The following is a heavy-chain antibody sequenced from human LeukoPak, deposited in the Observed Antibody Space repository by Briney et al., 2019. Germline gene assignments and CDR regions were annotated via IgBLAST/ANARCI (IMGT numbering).Heavy chain of an antibody. V-gene: IGHV1-2*02. CDR1: GYTFIAYY. J-gene: IGHJ4*02. D-gene: IGHD2-2*01. CDR2: INPNSGGT. Sequence: ASVKVSCKASGYTFIAYYMHWVRQAPGQGLEWMGWINPNSGGTNYAQKFQGRVTKTRDTSISTVYMELSRLRSDDTAVYYCARDSCSSTSCLSIDDYWGQGTLVTVSS. CDR3: ARDSCSSTSCLSIDDY.